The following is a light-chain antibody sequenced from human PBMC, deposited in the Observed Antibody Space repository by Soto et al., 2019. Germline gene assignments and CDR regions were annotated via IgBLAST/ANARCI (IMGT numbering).Light chain of an antibody. J-gene: IGLJ2*01. Sequence: QTVVTQPASVSGSPGQSITISCTGTSSDVGSYNYISWYQQHPGKAPKLMIYEVSNRPSGVSNRFSGSKSANTASLTISGLQAEDEADYYCSAYRSTTLVVFGGGTQLTVL. CDR2: EVS. V-gene: IGLV2-14*01. CDR1: SSDVGSYNY. CDR3: SAYRSTTLVV.